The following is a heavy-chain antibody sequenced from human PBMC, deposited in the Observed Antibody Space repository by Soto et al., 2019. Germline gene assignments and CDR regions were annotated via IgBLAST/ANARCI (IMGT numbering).Heavy chain of an antibody. J-gene: IGHJ4*03. CDR2: ISKDGSNK. CDR1: GFTFRNYP. D-gene: IGHD5-18*01. V-gene: IGHV3-30*04. Sequence: GSLRLSCXASGFTFRNYPMHWVRQAPGEGLEWVASISKDGSNKNYADSGKDRFTISRDNSKNTLYLQINSLRGGDTAVYYCAREGYSYGSLDYWGQGTLVTVSS. CDR3: AREGYSYGSLDY.